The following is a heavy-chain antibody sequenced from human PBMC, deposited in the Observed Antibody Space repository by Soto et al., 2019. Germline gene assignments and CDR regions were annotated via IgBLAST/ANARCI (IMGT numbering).Heavy chain of an antibody. J-gene: IGHJ4*02. V-gene: IGHV1-2*04. Sequence: GASVKVSCKASGYTFTGYYMHWVRQAPGQGLEWMGWINPNSGGTNYAQKFQGWVTMTRDTSISTAYMELSRLRSDDTAVYYCATGHSSSWARFDYWGQGTLVTVSS. CDR3: ATGHSSSWARFDY. CDR1: GYTFTGYY. D-gene: IGHD6-13*01. CDR2: INPNSGGT.